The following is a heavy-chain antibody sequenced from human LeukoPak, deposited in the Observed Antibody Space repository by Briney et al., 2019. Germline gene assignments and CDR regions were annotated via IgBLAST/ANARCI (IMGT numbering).Heavy chain of an antibody. CDR1: GFTFSTYW. CDR3: AREGRLLGAFDV. CDR2: IKPDGSHI. V-gene: IGHV3-7*01. J-gene: IGHJ3*01. Sequence: GGSLRLSCAASGFTFSTYWMNWVRQAPGKGLEWVADIKPDGSHISYVDSVKGRFSISRDNAQNSLYLQVSSLRAEDTAIYYCAREGRLLGAFDVWGQGTMVTVSS. D-gene: IGHD2-15*01.